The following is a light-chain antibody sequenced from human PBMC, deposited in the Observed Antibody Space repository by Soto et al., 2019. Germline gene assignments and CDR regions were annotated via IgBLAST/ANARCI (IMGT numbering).Light chain of an antibody. Sequence: EIVLTQSPVTLSLSPGERATLSCRASQSVSSRDFAWYQQKPGQAPRLLIYAASSRAAGIPDRFSGSGSGTDFSLTISRLEPEDFAVYYCHQYASYRTFGPGTKVE. V-gene: IGKV3-20*01. CDR2: AAS. J-gene: IGKJ1*01. CDR3: HQYASYRT. CDR1: QSVSSRD.